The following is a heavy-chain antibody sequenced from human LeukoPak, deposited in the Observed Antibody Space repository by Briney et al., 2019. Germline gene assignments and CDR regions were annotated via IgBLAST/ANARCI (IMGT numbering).Heavy chain of an antibody. Sequence: SETLSLTCAVYGGSFSGYSWSWIRQPPGKGLEWLGEINHSGSTNYNPSLKSRVTISVDTSKNQFSLKLSSVTAADTAVYYCARGDEVVVIQATVFDYWGQGTLVTVSS. J-gene: IGHJ4*02. V-gene: IGHV4-34*01. CDR2: INHSGST. CDR3: ARGDEVVVIQATVFDY. CDR1: GGSFSGYS. D-gene: IGHD3-22*01.